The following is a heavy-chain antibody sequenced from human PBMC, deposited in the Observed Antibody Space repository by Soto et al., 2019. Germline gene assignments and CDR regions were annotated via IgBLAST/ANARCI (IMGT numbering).Heavy chain of an antibody. CDR3: AKGRSEVVSAARNY. CDR1: GFTFSSFA. D-gene: IGHD2-2*01. Sequence: EVQLLESGGGLVQPGGSLRLSCAASGFTFSSFALSWVRQAPGKGLEWVSSISGSGGSTDFADSVKGRFTISRDNSKNTLYLQMNSLRAEDTAIYYCAKGRSEVVSAARNYWGQGTLVTVSS. J-gene: IGHJ4*02. V-gene: IGHV3-23*01. CDR2: ISGSGGST.